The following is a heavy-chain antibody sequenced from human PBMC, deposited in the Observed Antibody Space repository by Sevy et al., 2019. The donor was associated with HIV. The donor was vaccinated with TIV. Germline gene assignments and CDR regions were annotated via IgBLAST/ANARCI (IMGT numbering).Heavy chain of an antibody. CDR2: ILYDGSNK. J-gene: IGHJ4*02. CDR3: ARAVAAAVPDY. Sequence: GGSLRLSCAASGFTFSSYAMHWVRQAPGKGLEWVAVILYDGSNKYYADSVKGRFTISRDNSKNTLYLQMNSLRAEDTAVYYCARAVAAAVPDYWGQGTLVTVSS. V-gene: IGHV3-30-3*01. CDR1: GFTFSSYA. D-gene: IGHD6-13*01.